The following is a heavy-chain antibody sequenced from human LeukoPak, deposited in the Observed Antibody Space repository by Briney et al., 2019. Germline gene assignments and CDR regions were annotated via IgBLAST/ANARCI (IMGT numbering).Heavy chain of an antibody. CDR2: MNPNSGNT. CDR3: TTGTTVPDWYFDL. CDR1: GYTFTSYD. J-gene: IGHJ2*01. Sequence: ASVKVSCKASGYTFTSYDINWVRQAPGQGLEWMGWMNPNSGNTGYAQKFQGRVTMTRDTSISTAYMELSSLRSEDTAVYYCTTGTTVPDWYFDLWGRGTLVTVSS. V-gene: IGHV1-8*01. D-gene: IGHD4-17*01.